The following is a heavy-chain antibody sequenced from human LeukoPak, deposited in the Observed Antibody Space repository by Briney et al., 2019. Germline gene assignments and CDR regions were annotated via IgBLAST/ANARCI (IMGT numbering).Heavy chain of an antibody. V-gene: IGHV1-46*03. D-gene: IGHD6-25*01. Sequence: GASVKVSCKASGYTFTSYYMHRVRQAPGQGLEWMGIINPSGGSTSYAQKFQGRVTMTRDTSMSTVYMELSSLRSEDTAMYYCARAPIAAHFQHWGQGTLVTVSS. CDR1: GYTFTSYY. CDR3: ARAPIAAHFQH. J-gene: IGHJ1*01. CDR2: INPSGGST.